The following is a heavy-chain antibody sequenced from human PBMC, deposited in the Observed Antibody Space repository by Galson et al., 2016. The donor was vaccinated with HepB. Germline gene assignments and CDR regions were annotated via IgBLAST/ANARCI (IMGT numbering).Heavy chain of an antibody. V-gene: IGHV1-69*10. CDR2: IIAVLHIP. J-gene: IGHJ4*02. D-gene: IGHD2-2*01. Sequence: SVKVSCKASGDAFSTYAISWVRQAPGQGLEWMGGIIAVLHIPHYAQKFQGRVTITADNSSSTAYMELSSLSSEDTAVYYCAGSTVVVPAACDYWGQGTLVTVSS. CDR1: GDAFSTYA. CDR3: AGSTVVVPAACDY.